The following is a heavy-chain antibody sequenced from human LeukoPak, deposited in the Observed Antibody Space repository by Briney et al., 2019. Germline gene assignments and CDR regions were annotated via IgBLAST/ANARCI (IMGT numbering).Heavy chain of an antibody. CDR1: GFTFSSYE. CDR2: ISSSGSAI. J-gene: IGHJ4*02. CDR3: ARESVAGSFDY. Sequence: GRSLRLSCAASGFTFSSYEVNWVRQAPGKGLEWVSYISSSGSAIYYADSVKGRFTISRDNAQNSLYLQMNSLRAEDTAVYYCARESVAGSFDYWGQGTLVTVSS. D-gene: IGHD6-19*01. V-gene: IGHV3-48*03.